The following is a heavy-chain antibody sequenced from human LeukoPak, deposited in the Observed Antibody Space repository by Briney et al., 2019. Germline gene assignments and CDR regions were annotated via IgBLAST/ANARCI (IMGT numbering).Heavy chain of an antibody. CDR2: INPNSGGT. J-gene: IGHJ5*02. CDR3: ARELIAAAGGFDP. D-gene: IGHD6-13*01. CDR1: GYTFTGYY. V-gene: IGHV1-2*06. Sequence: ASVTVSCTASGYTFTGYYMHWVRQAPGQGLEWMGRINPNSGGTNYAQKFQGRVTMTRDTSISTAYMELSRLRSEDTAVYYCARELIAAAGGFDPWGQGTLVTVSS.